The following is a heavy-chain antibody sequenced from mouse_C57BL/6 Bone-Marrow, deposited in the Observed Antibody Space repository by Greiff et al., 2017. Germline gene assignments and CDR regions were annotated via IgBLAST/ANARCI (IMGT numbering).Heavy chain of an antibody. CDR1: GYTSTSYW. J-gene: IGHJ2*01. CDR2: IYPGSGST. CDR3: AKRTTVVAHIDD. D-gene: IGHD1-1*01. Sequence: VQLQQPGAELVKPGASVKMSCKASGYTSTSYWITWVKQRPGQGLEWIGDIYPGSGSTNYNEKCKSKATLTVDTSSSSAYMQRSRLASEDAEVYDGAKRTTVVAHIDDWGQGTTLTVSS. V-gene: IGHV1-55*01.